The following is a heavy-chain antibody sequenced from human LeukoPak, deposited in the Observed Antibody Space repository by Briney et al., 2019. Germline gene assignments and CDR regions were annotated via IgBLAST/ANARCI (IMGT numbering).Heavy chain of an antibody. V-gene: IGHV3-48*04. CDR3: ARQKYYYDSSGYGAFDY. D-gene: IGHD3-22*01. J-gene: IGHJ4*02. CDR1: GFTFSSYS. CDR2: ISSSSSTI. Sequence: GGSLRLSCAASGFTFSSYSMNWVRQAPGKGLEWVSYISSSSSTIYYADSVKGRFTISRDNAKNSLYLRMNSLRAEDTAVYYCARQKYYYDSSGYGAFDYWGQGTLVTVSS.